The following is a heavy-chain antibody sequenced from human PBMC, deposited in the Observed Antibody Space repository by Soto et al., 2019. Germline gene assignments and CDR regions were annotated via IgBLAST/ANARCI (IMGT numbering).Heavy chain of an antibody. CDR2: INHSGST. J-gene: IGHJ5*02. V-gene: IGHV4-34*01. D-gene: IGHD3-10*01. Sequence: SETLSLTCAVYGGSFSGYYWSWIRQPPGKGLEWIGEINHSGSTNYNPSLKSRVTISVDTSKNQFSLKLSSVTAADTAVYYCARRVTMVRGVTVPIHWFDPGGQGTLVTVSS. CDR3: ARRVTMVRGVTVPIHWFDP. CDR1: GGSFSGYY.